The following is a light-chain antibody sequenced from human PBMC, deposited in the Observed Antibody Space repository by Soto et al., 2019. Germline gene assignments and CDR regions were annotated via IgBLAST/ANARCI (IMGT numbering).Light chain of an antibody. CDR1: SSNIGDNY. V-gene: IGLV1-51*01. CDR3: GTWDTSLSVWV. J-gene: IGLJ3*02. Sequence: QSVLTQPPSVSAAPGQKVTISCSGTSSNIGDNYVSWYRQLPGTAPKLLIYDNYKRPSGIPDRFSGSKSGTSTTLGITGLQTGDEADYYCGTWDTSLSVWVFGGGTKVTVL. CDR2: DNY.